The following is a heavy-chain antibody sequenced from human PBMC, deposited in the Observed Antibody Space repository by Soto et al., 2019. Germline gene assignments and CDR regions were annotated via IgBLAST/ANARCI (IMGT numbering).Heavy chain of an antibody. CDR1: SGSVTNSLYY. V-gene: IGHV4-39*01. D-gene: IGHD6-13*01. Sequence: QLQLQESGPGLVKPSETLSLTCTVSSGSVTNSLYYWGWIRQPPGKGLEWIGTIYHSGSTYYNPSLRSRVTIPVDTSRNQFSLRVTSVTAADPAVYYCARLLLSSSWYFDPWGQGTLVTVSS. J-gene: IGHJ4*02. CDR3: ARLLLSSSWYFDP. CDR2: IYHSGST.